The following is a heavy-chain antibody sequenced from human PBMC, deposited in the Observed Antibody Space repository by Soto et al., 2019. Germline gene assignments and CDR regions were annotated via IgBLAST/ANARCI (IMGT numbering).Heavy chain of an antibody. D-gene: IGHD6-13*01. CDR2: IYYTGDA. Sequence: QVQLQESGPGVVRSSETLTLTCSVSGDSITTGGFYWSWARLLPGKGLQWLGYIYYTGDAYYNPSLQCRVTISLDTPENKFSLKMTALTVADSAVYYCAGGTFSSISLDFWGPGRMVTVSS. J-gene: IGHJ3*01. V-gene: IGHV4-31*03. CDR1: GDSITTGGFY. CDR3: AGGTFSSISLDF.